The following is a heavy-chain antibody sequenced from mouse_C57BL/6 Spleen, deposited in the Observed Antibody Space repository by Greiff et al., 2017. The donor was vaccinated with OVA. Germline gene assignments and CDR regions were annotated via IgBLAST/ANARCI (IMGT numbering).Heavy chain of an antibody. V-gene: IGHV5-9*01. CDR1: GFTFSSYT. Sequence: DVQLQESGGGLVKPGGSLKLSCAASGFTFSSYTMSWVRQTPEKRLEWVATISGGGGNTYYPDSVKGRFTISRDNAKNTLYLQMSSLRSEDTALYYCARHSTVVATRYFDVWGTGTTVTVSS. D-gene: IGHD1-1*01. J-gene: IGHJ1*03. CDR3: ARHSTVVATRYFDV. CDR2: ISGGGGNT.